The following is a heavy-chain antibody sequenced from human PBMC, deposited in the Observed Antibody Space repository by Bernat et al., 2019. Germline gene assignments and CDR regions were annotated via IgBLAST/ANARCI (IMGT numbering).Heavy chain of an antibody. CDR2: ISSSGSSI. V-gene: IGHV3-48*03. CDR3: TRVTGASYGSGSYYTSHFQH. D-gene: IGHD3-10*01. J-gene: IGHJ1*01. Sequence: EVQLVESGGGLVQPGGSLRLSCAASGFTFSSYEMNWVRQAPGKGLEWVSYISSSGSSIYYADAVKGRFTISRDNAKNSLYLQMNSLRAEETAVYYCTRVTGASYGSGSYYTSHFQHWGQGTLVTVSS. CDR1: GFTFSSYE.